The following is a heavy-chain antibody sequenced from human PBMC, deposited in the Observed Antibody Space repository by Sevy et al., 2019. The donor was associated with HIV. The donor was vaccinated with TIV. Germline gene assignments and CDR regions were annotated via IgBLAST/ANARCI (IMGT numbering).Heavy chain of an antibody. D-gene: IGHD6-19*01. CDR3: ARDSFAAVAAAGMDV. V-gene: IGHV3-7*01. CDR2: IKQDRSEK. Sequence: GGSLRLSCAASGFTFSSYWMSRVRQAPWKGLEWVANIKQDRSEKYYVDSVKGRFTISRDNAKNSLYLQMNSLRAEDTAVYYCARDSFAAVAAAGMDVWGQGTTVTVSS. CDR1: GFTFSSYW. J-gene: IGHJ6*02.